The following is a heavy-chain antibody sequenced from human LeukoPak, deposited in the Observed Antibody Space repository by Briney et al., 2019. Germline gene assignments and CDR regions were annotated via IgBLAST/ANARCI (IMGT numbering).Heavy chain of an antibody. J-gene: IGHJ5*02. CDR3: ARPLMYYYGSETYFWFDP. Sequence: GGSLRLSCAASGFTFTTYWMGWVRQAPGKGLEWVANIKQDGSEQYYVGSVKGRFTISKDNAKNSLSLQMNSLRAEDTAVYYCARPLMYYYGSETYFWFDPWGQGTLVTVSS. CDR1: GFTFTTYW. CDR2: IKQDGSEQ. D-gene: IGHD3-10*01. V-gene: IGHV3-7*01.